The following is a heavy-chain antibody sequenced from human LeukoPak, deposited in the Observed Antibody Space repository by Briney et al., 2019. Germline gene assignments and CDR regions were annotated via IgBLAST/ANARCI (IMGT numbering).Heavy chain of an antibody. J-gene: IGHJ4*02. CDR2: ISGSGGST. CDR3: AKDVGSYSGYCDY. CDR1: GSTLSSYS. V-gene: IGHV3-23*01. D-gene: IGHD5-12*01. Sequence: PGGSLRLSCVASGSTLSSYSMSWVRQAPGEWLEWVSAISGSGGSTYYADSVKGRFTISRDNSKNTLYLQMNSLRAEDTAVYYCAKDVGSYSGYCDYWGQGTLVTVSS.